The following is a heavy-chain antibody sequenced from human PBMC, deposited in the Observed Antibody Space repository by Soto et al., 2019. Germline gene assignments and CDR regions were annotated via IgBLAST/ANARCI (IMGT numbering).Heavy chain of an antibody. CDR3: ARAVVVVAATHWFDP. J-gene: IGHJ5*02. V-gene: IGHV4-31*03. CDR1: GGSISSGGYY. CDR2: IYYSGST. D-gene: IGHD2-15*01. Sequence: SETLSLTCTVSGGSISSGGYYWSWIRQHPGKGLEWIGYIYYSGSTYYNPSLKSRVTISVDTSKNQFSLKLGSVTAADTAVYYCARAVVVVAATHWFDPWGQGTQVTVSS.